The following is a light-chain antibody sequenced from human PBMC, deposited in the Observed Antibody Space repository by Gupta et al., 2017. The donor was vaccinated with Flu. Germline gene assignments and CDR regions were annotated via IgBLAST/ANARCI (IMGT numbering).Light chain of an antibody. CDR2: AAS. J-gene: IGKJ5*01. Sequence: DIHLTQSPSSVSASVGDRVTITCRASQDFSSWLAWYQQKPGKAPKLLIYAASSLQSGVPSRVSGSGSGTDFTLTISSLQPEDFATDDGQKANSLPPTFGQGTRLEIK. CDR1: QDFSSW. V-gene: IGKV1D-12*01. CDR3: QKANSLPPT.